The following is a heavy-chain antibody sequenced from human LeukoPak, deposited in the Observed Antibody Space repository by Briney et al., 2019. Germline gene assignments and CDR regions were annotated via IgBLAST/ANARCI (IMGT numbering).Heavy chain of an antibody. CDR3: ARQPLTSCYFDY. CDR2: IYYSGST. V-gene: IGHV4-59*04. D-gene: IGHD2-2*01. CDR1: GGSISSYY. J-gene: IGHJ4*02. Sequence: SETLSLTCTVSGGSISSYYWSWIRQPPGKGLEWIGYIYYSGSTYYNPSLKSRVTISVDTSKNQFSLKLSSVTAADTAVYYCARQPLTSCYFDYWGQGTLVTVSS.